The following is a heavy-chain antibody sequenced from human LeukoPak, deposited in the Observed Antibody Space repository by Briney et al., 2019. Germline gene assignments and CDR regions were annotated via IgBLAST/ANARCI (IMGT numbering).Heavy chain of an antibody. CDR3: ARLPRQGSSGLGWLDP. D-gene: IGHD3-22*01. J-gene: IGHJ5*02. Sequence: GESLKISCKGSGYSFTSYWIGWVRQMPGKGLEWMGIIYPGDSDTRCSPSFQGQVTISADKSISTAYLQWRSLKASDSAMYYCARLPRQGSSGLGWLDPWGQGTLVTVSS. CDR2: IYPGDSDT. CDR1: GYSFTSYW. V-gene: IGHV5-51*01.